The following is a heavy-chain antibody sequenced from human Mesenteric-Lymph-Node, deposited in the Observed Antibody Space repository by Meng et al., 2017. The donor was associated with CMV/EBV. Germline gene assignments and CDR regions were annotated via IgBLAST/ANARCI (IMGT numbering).Heavy chain of an antibody. J-gene: IGHJ1*01. CDR1: GFTFSNFW. V-gene: IGHV3-21*01. Sequence: GESLKISCAASGFTFSNFWMSWVRQAPGKGLEWVSSISSSSNYIYYADSVKGRFTISRDNAKNSLYLQMNSLRAEDTAVYYCATDIVVVPAAISQHWGQGTLVTVSS. CDR2: ISSSSNYI. D-gene: IGHD2-2*01. CDR3: ATDIVVVPAAISQH.